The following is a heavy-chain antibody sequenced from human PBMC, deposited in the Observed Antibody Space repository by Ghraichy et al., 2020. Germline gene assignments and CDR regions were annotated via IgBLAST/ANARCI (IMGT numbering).Heavy chain of an antibody. CDR2: IRFDGSNE. V-gene: IGHV3-30*02. CDR3: AKNLRLFDWLLTRGY. CDR1: GFTFSNYD. D-gene: IGHD3-9*01. Sequence: LSLTCAASGFTFSNYDMHWVRQAPGKGLEWVGLIRFDGSNEHYADSVQGRFTISRDNSKNTLYLQMNSLRHEDTAVYYCAKNLRLFDWLLTRGYWGQGTLVTVPS. J-gene: IGHJ4*02.